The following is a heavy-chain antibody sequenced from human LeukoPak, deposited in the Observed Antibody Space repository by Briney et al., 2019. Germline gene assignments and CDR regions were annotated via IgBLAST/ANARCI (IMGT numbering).Heavy chain of an antibody. V-gene: IGHV3-9*01. D-gene: IGHD6-13*01. CDR2: ISWNSGSI. Sequence: PGRSLRLSCAASGFTFDDYAMHWVRQAPGKGLEWVSGISWNSGSIGYADSVKGRFTISRDNAKNSLYLQMNSLRAEDTALYYCAKDLSSSWYSGFDCWGQGTLVTVSS. CDR1: GFTFDDYA. J-gene: IGHJ4*02. CDR3: AKDLSSSWYSGFDC.